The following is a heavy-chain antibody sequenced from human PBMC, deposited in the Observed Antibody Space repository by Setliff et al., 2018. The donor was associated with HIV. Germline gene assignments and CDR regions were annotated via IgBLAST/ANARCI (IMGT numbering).Heavy chain of an antibody. D-gene: IGHD6-25*01. CDR3: ARFAAAAGLHDAFDI. CDR1: GYTFTTYY. CDR2: ISTYNGNT. V-gene: IGHV1-18*04. Sequence: GASVKVSCKASGYTFTTYYIHWVRQAPGQGLEWMGWISTYNGNTNYEQKLQGRVTMTTDTSTNTAYMELRSLRSDDTAVYHCARFAAAAGLHDAFDIWGQGTMVTVSS. J-gene: IGHJ3*02.